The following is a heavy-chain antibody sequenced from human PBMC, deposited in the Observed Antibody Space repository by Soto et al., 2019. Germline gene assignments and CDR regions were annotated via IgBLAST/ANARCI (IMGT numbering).Heavy chain of an antibody. CDR1: GGSISSGYYY. CDR3: ASGLSGEQPIED. J-gene: IGHJ4*02. CDR2: IYYSGST. Sequence: QLQLQESGPGLLKPSETLSLSCTVSGGSISSGYYYWAWIRQPPGKGLEWIGTIYYSGSTYYNPSLRSRVTLSVGSSNNQFSLKLNSVTAADTAVYYCASGLSGEQPIEDWGPGTLVTVTS. D-gene: IGHD3-10*01. V-gene: IGHV4-39*01.